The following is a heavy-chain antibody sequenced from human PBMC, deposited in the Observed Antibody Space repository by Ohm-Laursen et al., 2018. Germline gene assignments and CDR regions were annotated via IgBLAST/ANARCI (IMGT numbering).Heavy chain of an antibody. CDR3: ARDSELKIPFYYGMDV. Sequence: SLRLSCAASGFTFSSYEMNWVRQAPGKGLEWVSFISSGSSDIYYSDSVEGRFTVSRDNAKNSLFLQMNSLRAEDTALYYCARDSELKIPFYYGMDVWGQGTTVTVSS. CDR1: GFTFSSYE. V-gene: IGHV3-48*03. D-gene: IGHD1-1*01. CDR2: ISSGSSDI. J-gene: IGHJ6*02.